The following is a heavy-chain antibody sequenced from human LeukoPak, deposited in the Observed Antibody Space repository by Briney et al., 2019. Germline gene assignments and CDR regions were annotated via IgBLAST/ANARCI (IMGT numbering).Heavy chain of an antibody. CDR2: IYYSGST. Sequence: SETLSLTCTVSGGSISSYYWSWIRQPPGKGLEWIGYIYYSGSTNYNPPLKSRVTISVDTSKNQFSLKLSSVTAADTAVYYCARDRVYYDSSGYDYWGREPWSPSPQ. D-gene: IGHD3-22*01. CDR1: GGSISSYY. J-gene: IGHJ4*02. CDR3: ARDRVYYDSSGYDY. V-gene: IGHV4-59*01.